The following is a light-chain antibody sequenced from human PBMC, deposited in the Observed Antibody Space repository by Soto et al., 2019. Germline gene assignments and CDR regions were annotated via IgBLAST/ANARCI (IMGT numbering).Light chain of an antibody. CDR1: NSDIGTYNY. V-gene: IGLV2-14*01. J-gene: IGLJ2*01. CDR3: ASHGNNMV. CDR2: EVS. Sequence: QSALTQPASVSGSPGQSITISCTGSNSDIGTYNYVSWYQQHPGKAPKFIMYEVSNRPSGVSNRFSGSKSGNTASLTISGLQAEDEADYYCASHGNNMVFGGGTKLTVL.